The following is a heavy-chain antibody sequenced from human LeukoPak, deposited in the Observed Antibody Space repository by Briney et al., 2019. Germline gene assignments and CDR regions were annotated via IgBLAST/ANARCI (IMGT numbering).Heavy chain of an antibody. D-gene: IGHD1-26*01. CDR2: VTTSSSAI. CDR3: ARDGGGTGGTYHHTFDL. CDR1: GFSFSNYN. V-gene: IGHV3-48*02. J-gene: IGHJ3*01. Sequence: PTGGSLRLSCAASGFSFSNYNMNWVRQGPGKGLEWISYVTTSSSAIYYADSVKGRFTISRGNAKSSLYLQMDSLRDEDTAVYYCARDGGGTGGTYHHTFDLWGQGTMVTVSS.